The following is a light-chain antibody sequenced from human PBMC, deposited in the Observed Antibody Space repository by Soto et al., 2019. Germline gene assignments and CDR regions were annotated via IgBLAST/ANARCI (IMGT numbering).Light chain of an antibody. V-gene: IGLV1-44*01. CDR2: SNN. CDR3: AAWDDSLSGLV. J-gene: IGLJ2*01. Sequence: QTVVTQPPSASGTPGQRVTISCSGSSSNIGSNTVNWYQQLPGTAPKLLIYSNNQRPSGVPDRFSGSKSGTSASLAISGLRSEDEADYYCAAWDDSLSGLVFGGGTKLTVL. CDR1: SSNIGSNT.